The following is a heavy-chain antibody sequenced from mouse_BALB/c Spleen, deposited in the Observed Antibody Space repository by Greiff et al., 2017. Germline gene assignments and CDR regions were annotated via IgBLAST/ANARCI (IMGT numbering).Heavy chain of an antibody. CDR1: GYTFTSYW. CDR3: ARGGTVVAGDYFDY. Sequence: QVQLKESGAELAKPGASVKMSCKASGYTFTSYWMHWVKQRPGQGLEWIGYINPSTGYTEYNQKFKDKATLTADKSSSTAYMQLSSLTSEDSAVYYCARGGTVVAGDYFDYWGQGTTLTVSS. J-gene: IGHJ2*01. V-gene: IGHV1-7*01. CDR2: INPSTGYT. D-gene: IGHD1-1*01.